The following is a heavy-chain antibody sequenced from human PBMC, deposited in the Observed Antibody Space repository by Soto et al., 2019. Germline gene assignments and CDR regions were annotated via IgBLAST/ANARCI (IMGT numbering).Heavy chain of an antibody. Sequence: GSLRLSCAASGFTFSSYAMHWVRQAPGKGLEWVAVISYDGSNKYYADSVKGRFTISRDNSKNTLYLQMNSLRAEDTAVYYCARDKMYYYDSSGYYLVYGGQGTLVTVSS. J-gene: IGHJ4*02. CDR3: ARDKMYYYDSSGYYLVY. D-gene: IGHD3-22*01. V-gene: IGHV3-30-3*01. CDR1: GFTFSSYA. CDR2: ISYDGSNK.